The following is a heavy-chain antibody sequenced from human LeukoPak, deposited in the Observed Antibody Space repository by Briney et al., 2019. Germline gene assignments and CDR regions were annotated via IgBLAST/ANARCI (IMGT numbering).Heavy chain of an antibody. J-gene: IGHJ5*02. Sequence: SETLSLTCTVSGGSISSYYWSWIRQPPGKGLEWIGYIYYSGSTNYNPSLKSRVTISVDTSKNQFSLKLSSVTAADTAVYYCAGKYSSSWYDILRWFDPWGQGTLVTVSS. CDR2: IYYSGST. V-gene: IGHV4-59*12. D-gene: IGHD6-13*01. CDR1: GGSISSYY. CDR3: AGKYSSSWYDILRWFDP.